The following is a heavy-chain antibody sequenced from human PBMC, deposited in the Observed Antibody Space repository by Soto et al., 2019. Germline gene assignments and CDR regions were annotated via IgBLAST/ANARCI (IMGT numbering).Heavy chain of an antibody. CDR1: GFTFSNYA. D-gene: IGHD6-19*01. CDR3: AKEGTSGLYYFDY. V-gene: IGHV3-23*01. CDR2: ISGSGGSP. J-gene: IGHJ4*02. Sequence: GGCLRLSCAAAGFTFSNYAMNWVRQAPRKGLEWVSTISGSGGSPYYADSVKGRFTISRDNSKNTLYLQMNSLRAGDSAIYYCAKEGTSGLYYFDYWGQGTLVTVSS.